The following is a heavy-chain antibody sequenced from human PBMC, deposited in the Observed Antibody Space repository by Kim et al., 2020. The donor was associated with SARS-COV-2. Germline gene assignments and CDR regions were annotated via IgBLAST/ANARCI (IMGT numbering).Heavy chain of an antibody. CDR3: ARHLEYYYYYMDV. Sequence: NTPAHKARATISVDTSKYQFSLRLSSVTAADTAVYFCARHLEYYYYYMDVWGKGTTVTVSS. V-gene: IGHV4-39*01. J-gene: IGHJ6*03.